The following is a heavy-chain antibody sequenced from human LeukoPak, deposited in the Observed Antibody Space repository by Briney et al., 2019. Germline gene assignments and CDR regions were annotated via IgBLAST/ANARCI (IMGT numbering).Heavy chain of an antibody. CDR2: FDAEDGET. J-gene: IGHJ4*02. CDR3: ATDGNYYDSNGYYKR. V-gene: IGHV1-24*01. CDR1: GYTLTELS. D-gene: IGHD3-22*01. Sequence: GASVKVSCKVSGYTLTELSMHWVRQAPGKGLEWMGGFDAEDGETIYAQKFQGRVTMTEDTSTDTAYMELSSLTSEDTAVYYCATDGNYYDSNGYYKRWGQGTLVTVSS.